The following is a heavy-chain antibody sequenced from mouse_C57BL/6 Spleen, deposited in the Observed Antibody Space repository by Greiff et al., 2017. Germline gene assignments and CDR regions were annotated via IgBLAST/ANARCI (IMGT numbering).Heavy chain of an antibody. CDR2: IYPGDGDT. CDR1: GYAFRSSW. D-gene: IGHD2-3*01. CDR3: AREADGYYRAMDY. J-gene: IGHJ4*01. Sequence: VQLKESGPELVKPGASVKISCKASGYAFRSSWMNWVKQRPGKGLEWIGRIYPGDGDTNYNGKFKGKATLTADKSSSTAYMQLSSLTSEDSAVYFCAREADGYYRAMDYWGQGTSVTVSS. V-gene: IGHV1-82*01.